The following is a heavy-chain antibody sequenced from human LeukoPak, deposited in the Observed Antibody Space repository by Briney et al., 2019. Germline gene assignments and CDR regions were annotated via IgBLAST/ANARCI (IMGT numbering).Heavy chain of an antibody. CDR3: ARGDFYDSRGYLGGVDY. V-gene: IGHV1-18*01. D-gene: IGHD3-22*01. Sequence: GASVKVSCKASGYTFTSYGISWVRQAPGQGLEWMGWISAYNGNTNYAQKLQGRVTMTTDTSTSTAYMELRSLRSDDTAVYYCARGDFYDSRGYLGGVDYWGQGTLVTVSS. J-gene: IGHJ4*02. CDR2: ISAYNGNT. CDR1: GYTFTSYG.